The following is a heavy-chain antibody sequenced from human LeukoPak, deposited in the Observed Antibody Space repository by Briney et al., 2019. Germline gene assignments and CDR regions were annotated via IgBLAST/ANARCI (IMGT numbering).Heavy chain of an antibody. J-gene: IGHJ4*02. CDR3: ASNHYYDSSGYYN. V-gene: IGHV1-2*02. CDR2: INPNSGGT. D-gene: IGHD3-22*01. CDR1: GYTFTSYG. Sequence: ASVKVSCKASGYTFTSYGISWVRQAPGQGLEWMGWINPNSGGTNYAQKFQGRVTITRDTSISTAYMELSRLRSDDTAVYYCASNHYYDSSGYYNWGQGTLVTVSS.